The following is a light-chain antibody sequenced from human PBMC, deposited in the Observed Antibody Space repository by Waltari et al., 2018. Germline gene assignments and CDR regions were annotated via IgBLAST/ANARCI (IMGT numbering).Light chain of an antibody. Sequence: DLVMTQSPESLAVSLGERATINCKTRESVLYSSNNKNHLAWYQQKPGQPPKLLLYWASTRKSGVPERFSGSGSETDFTLTVTSLQAEDVAVYYCQQYYNTPLTFGGGTKVEIK. CDR2: WAS. CDR3: QQYYNTPLT. CDR1: ESVLYSSNNKNH. J-gene: IGKJ4*01. V-gene: IGKV4-1*01.